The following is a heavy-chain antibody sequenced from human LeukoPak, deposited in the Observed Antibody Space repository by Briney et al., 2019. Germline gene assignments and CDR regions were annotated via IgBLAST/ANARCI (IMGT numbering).Heavy chain of an antibody. Sequence: GASVKVSCTASGYSFTDYDFSWVRQAPGQGLEWLGWVSIYNDNTNYAREFQDRITMTTDISTSTAYMELKSLTSDDTAVYFCARTGHYQFDSWGQGTLVTVSS. D-gene: IGHD3-9*01. J-gene: IGHJ4*02. CDR3: ARTGHYQFDS. CDR1: GYSFTDYD. V-gene: IGHV1-18*01. CDR2: VSIYNDNT.